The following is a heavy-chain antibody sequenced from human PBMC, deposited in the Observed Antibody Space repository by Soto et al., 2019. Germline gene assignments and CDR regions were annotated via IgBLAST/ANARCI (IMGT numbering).Heavy chain of an antibody. CDR1: GFTFSSYS. J-gene: IGHJ6*02. CDR2: ISSSSSYI. V-gene: IGHV3-21*01. Sequence: PGGSLRLSCAASGFTFSSYSMNWVRQAPGKGLEWVSSISSSSSYIYYADSVKGRFTISRDNAKNSLYLQMNSLRAEDTAVYYCGRDQAAIVRLLDYYYGMDVWGQGTTVTVSS. CDR3: GRDQAAIVRLLDYYYGMDV. D-gene: IGHD3-16*02.